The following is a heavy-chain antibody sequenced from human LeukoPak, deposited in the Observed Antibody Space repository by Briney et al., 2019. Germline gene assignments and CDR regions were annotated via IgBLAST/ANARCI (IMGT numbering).Heavy chain of an antibody. V-gene: IGHV3-64D*06. J-gene: IGHJ4*02. CDR3: VKGYSNGWYFDY. CDR1: GFAFSSSA. D-gene: IGHD6-19*01. Sequence: GGSLRLSCSASGFAFSSSAMHWVRQAPGKGLDYVSAVSSNGGSTYYADSVKGRFTIFRDNSKNTLYLQMSSLRPEDTAVYYCVKGYSNGWYFDYWGQGTLVTVSS. CDR2: VSSNGGST.